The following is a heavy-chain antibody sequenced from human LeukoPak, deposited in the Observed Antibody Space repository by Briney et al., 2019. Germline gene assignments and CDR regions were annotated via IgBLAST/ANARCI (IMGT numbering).Heavy chain of an antibody. Sequence: GGSLRLSCAASGFTVSSNYMSWVRQAPGKGLEWVSVISDSGGTTYYADSVKGRFTISRDNSKKMLYLQMNSLRAEDTAAYYCAKDRGGLGSGGYGMDVWGQGTTVTVSS. CDR2: ISDSGGTT. CDR1: GFTVSSNY. J-gene: IGHJ6*02. D-gene: IGHD3-10*01. CDR3: AKDRGGLGSGGYGMDV. V-gene: IGHV3-23*01.